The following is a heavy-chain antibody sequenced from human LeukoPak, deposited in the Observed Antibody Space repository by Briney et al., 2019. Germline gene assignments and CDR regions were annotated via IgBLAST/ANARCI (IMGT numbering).Heavy chain of an antibody. J-gene: IGHJ4*02. V-gene: IGHV3-33*06. D-gene: IGHD6-19*01. Sequence: SGGPLRLSCAASGFTFSSYGMRWVRQAPGKVLEWVAVIWYDGSNKYYADSVKVRFTISRDNSKNALYLQMNSLRAEDTAVYYCAKTTTGYSSGRYPGWPVDYWGQGTLVTVSS. CDR2: IWYDGSNK. CDR1: GFTFSSYG. CDR3: AKTTTGYSSGRYPGWPVDY.